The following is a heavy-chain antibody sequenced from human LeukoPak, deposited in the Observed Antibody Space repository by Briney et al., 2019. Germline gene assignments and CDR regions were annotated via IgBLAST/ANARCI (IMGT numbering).Heavy chain of an antibody. CDR3: ARAPGGYSYGHTTSDY. CDR2: INAGNGNT. Sequence: ASVKVSCKASGYTFTSYAMHWVRQAPGQSLEWMGWINAGNGNTKYSQKFQGRVTITRDTSASTAYMELSSLRSEDTAVYYCARAPGGYSYGHTTSDYWGQGTLVTVSS. D-gene: IGHD5-18*01. V-gene: IGHV1-3*01. CDR1: GYTFTSYA. J-gene: IGHJ4*02.